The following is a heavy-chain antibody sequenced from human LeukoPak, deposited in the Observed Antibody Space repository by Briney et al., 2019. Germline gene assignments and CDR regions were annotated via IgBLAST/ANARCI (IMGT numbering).Heavy chain of an antibody. Sequence: SVKVSCKASGGTFSSYAISWVRQAPGQGLEWMGRIIPIFGTANYAQKFQGRVTITTHESTSTAYMELSSLRSEDTAVYYCARIGSQNSSPFDYWGQGTLVTVSS. V-gene: IGHV1-69*05. J-gene: IGHJ4*02. CDR3: ARIGSQNSSPFDY. D-gene: IGHD3-10*01. CDR1: GGTFSSYA. CDR2: IIPIFGTA.